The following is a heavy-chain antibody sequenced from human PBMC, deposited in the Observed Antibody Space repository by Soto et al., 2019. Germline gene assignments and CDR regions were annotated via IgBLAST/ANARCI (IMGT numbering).Heavy chain of an antibody. CDR3: ARGYDFWSGYYYPYGMDV. Sequence: GGSLRLSCAASGFPFSSYAMHWVRQATGKGLEWVAVISYDGSNKNYADSVKGRFTISRDNSKNTLYLQMNSLRAEDTAVYYCARGYDFWSGYYYPYGMDVWGQGTTVTVSS. D-gene: IGHD3-3*01. CDR1: GFPFSSYA. CDR2: ISYDGSNK. J-gene: IGHJ6*02. V-gene: IGHV3-30-3*01.